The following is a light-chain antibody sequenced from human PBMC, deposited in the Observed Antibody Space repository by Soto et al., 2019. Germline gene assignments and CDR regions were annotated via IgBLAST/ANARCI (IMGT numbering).Light chain of an antibody. V-gene: IGKV3D-15*01. CDR3: QHYNSYSEA. Sequence: PGERGTLSCRASESVTNYLAWYQQKPGQAPRLLVYDVSNRATGIPARFSGGGSGTEFTLTISSLQPDDFATYYCQHYNSYSEAFGQGTKVDNK. CDR1: ESVTNY. J-gene: IGKJ1*01. CDR2: DVS.